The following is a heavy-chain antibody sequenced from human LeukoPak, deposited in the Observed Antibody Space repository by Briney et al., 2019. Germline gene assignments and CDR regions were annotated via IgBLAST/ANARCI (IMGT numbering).Heavy chain of an antibody. J-gene: IGHJ1*01. CDR1: GYTLTELS. Sequence: ASVKVSCKVSGYTLTELSMHWVRQAPGKGLEWMGGFDPEDGETIYAQKFQGRVTMTEDTSTDTAYMELSSLRSEDTAVYYCATLPFTFPITTSHVYFQHWGQGTLVTVSS. V-gene: IGHV1-24*01. CDR3: ATLPFTFPITTSHVYFQH. D-gene: IGHD3-22*01. CDR2: FDPEDGET.